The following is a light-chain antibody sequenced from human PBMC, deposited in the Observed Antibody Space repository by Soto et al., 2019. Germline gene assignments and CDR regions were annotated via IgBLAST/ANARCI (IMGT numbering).Light chain of an antibody. J-gene: IGLJ1*01. CDR1: SSDIGKNY. CDR3: GTWDNSLTDYV. Sequence: QSALTQPPSVSAAPGQKVFISCSGSSSDIGKNYVSWYQHLPVEAPKFLIYDNDKRPSGVPDRFSASKSGTSATLAITGLQTGDEADYFCGTWDNSLTDYVFGTGTKLTVL. CDR2: DND. V-gene: IGLV1-51*01.